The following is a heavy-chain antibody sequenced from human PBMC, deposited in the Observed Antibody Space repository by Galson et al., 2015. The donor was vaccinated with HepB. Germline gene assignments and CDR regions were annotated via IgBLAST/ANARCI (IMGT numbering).Heavy chain of an antibody. J-gene: IGHJ4*02. CDR2: ISGSGGST. D-gene: IGHD3-22*01. CDR3: AKQNIGYGRVVVITYFDH. CDR1: GFTFSSYA. V-gene: IGHV3-23*01. Sequence: SLRLSCAASGFTFSSYAMSWVRQAPGKGLEWVSAISGSGGSTYYADSVKGRFTISRDNSKNTLYLQMNSLRAEDTAVYYCAKQNIGYGRVVVITYFDHWGQGTLVTVSS.